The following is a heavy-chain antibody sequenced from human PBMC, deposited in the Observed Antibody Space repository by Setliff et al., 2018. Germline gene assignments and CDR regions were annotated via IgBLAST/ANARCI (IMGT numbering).Heavy chain of an antibody. J-gene: IGHJ3*02. CDR3: AREDWNGNAFDI. D-gene: IGHD1-1*01. V-gene: IGHV4-4*07. CDR2: LYPNGNT. CDR1: GGSTSNYH. Sequence: SETLSLTCTVSGGSTSNYHWTWIRQPAGKGLEWIGRLYPNGNTNYNPSLKRRVNMSADSSKNNLSLRLKYVTAADTAVYYCAREDWNGNAFDIWGPGTMVTVS.